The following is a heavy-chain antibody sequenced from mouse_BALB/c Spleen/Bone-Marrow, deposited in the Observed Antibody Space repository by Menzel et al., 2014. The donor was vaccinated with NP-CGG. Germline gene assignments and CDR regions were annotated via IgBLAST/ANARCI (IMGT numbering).Heavy chain of an antibody. CDR3: ARGEISIDY. CDR1: GYAFSIYW. Sequence: VQLQQSGAELVRPGSSVKISCEASGYAFSIYWMNWVKQRPGQGLEWIGQIYPGDDDTDYNGKFKGKATLTADRSSSTAYMQLNSLTSEDSAVYFCARGEISIDYWGQGTTLTVSS. V-gene: IGHV1-80*01. J-gene: IGHJ2*01. CDR2: IYPGDDDT.